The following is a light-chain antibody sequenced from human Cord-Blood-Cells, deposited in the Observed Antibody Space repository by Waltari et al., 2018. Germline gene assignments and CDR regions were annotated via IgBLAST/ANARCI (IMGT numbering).Light chain of an antibody. CDR1: KLGDKY. CDR3: QAWDSSTALVV. V-gene: IGLV3-1*01. J-gene: IGLJ2*01. Sequence: SYELTQPPSVSVSPGQTASITCSGDKLGDKYACWYQQKPGQSPVLVIYQDSKRPSGIPERFSGSNSGNTATLTISGTQAMDEADYYCQAWDSSTALVVF. CDR2: QDS.